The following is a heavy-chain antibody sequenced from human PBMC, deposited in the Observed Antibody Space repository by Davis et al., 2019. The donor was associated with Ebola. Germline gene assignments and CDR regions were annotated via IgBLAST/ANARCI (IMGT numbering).Heavy chain of an antibody. CDR3: ARGRPSCYCSGGSCYSGWFDP. J-gene: IGHJ5*02. Sequence: AASVKVSCKASLGTFSSYAISWVRQPPRQGLEWMGRIIPILGTANYEHKLQGSVTITADQSTSTAYMELSSLRSEDTAVYYCARGRPSCYCSGGSCYSGWFDPWGQGTLVTVSS. D-gene: IGHD2-15*01. CDR2: IIPILGTA. CDR1: LGTFSSYA. V-gene: IGHV1-69*13.